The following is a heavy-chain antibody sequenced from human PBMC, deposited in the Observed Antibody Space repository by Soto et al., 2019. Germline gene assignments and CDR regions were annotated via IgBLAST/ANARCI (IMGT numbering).Heavy chain of an antibody. CDR2: MNPNSGNT. D-gene: IGHD4-17*01. Sequence: EASVKVSCKASGYTFTSYDINWVRQATGQGLEWMGWMNPNSGNTGYAQKFQGRVTMTRNTSISTAYMELSSLRSEDTAVYYCARSDYGDYGDAFDIWGQGTMVTVSS. CDR1: GYTFTSYD. J-gene: IGHJ3*02. V-gene: IGHV1-8*01. CDR3: ARSDYGDYGDAFDI.